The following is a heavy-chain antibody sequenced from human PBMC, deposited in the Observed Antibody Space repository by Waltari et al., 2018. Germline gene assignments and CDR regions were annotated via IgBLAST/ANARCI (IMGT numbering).Heavy chain of an antibody. CDR1: GGSISSYY. V-gene: IGHV4-59*01. D-gene: IGHD3-22*01. J-gene: IGHJ4*02. Sequence: QVQLQESGPGLVKPSEHLSLTCTVSGGSISSYYWSWIRQPPGTGLEWIGYIYYSGSTNYNPSLKSRVTISVDTSKNQFSLKLSSVTAADTAVYYCARGGYYYDSSGYYFTYFDYWGQGTLVTVSS. CDR2: IYYSGST. CDR3: ARGGYYYDSSGYYFTYFDY.